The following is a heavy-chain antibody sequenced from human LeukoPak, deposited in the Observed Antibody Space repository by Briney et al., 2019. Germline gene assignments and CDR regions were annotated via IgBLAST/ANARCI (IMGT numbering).Heavy chain of an antibody. D-gene: IGHD4-23*01. CDR1: GFTFSNYG. CDR2: IWDDGSNK. CDR3: AKVLAVTSYGAKSVFDH. J-gene: IGHJ4*02. Sequence: GGSLRLSCAASGFTFSNYGVHWVRQAPGQGLEWVACIWDDGSNKYYADSVKGRFTISRDNSKNTVYLQINSLRAEDTALYYCAKVLAVTSYGAKSVFDHWGQGTLVTASS. V-gene: IGHV3-30*02.